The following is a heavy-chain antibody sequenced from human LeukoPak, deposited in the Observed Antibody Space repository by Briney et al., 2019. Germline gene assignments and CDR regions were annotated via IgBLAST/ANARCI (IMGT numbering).Heavy chain of an antibody. CDR2: IYYSGST. Sequence: PSQSLCLTSAVSVVALCGYYCTSGAQPARTGLGCIGYIYYSGSTNYNPSLKSRVTISVDTSKNQFSLKLSSVTAADTAVYYCARQDSSGLEGAFDIWGQGTMVTVSS. D-gene: IGHD6-19*01. V-gene: IGHV4-59*08. CDR3: ARQDSSGLEGAFDI. J-gene: IGHJ3*02. CDR1: VVALCGYY.